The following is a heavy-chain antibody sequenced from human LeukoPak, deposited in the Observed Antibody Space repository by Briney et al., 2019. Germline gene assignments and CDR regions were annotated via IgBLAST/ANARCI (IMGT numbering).Heavy chain of an antibody. V-gene: IGHV6-1*01. D-gene: IGHD3-22*01. Sequence: SQTLSLTCAISGDSVSSNSAAWNWIRQSPSRGLEWLGRTYYRSKWYNDYAVSVKSRITINPDTSKNQFSLKLSSVTAADTAVYYCARIRHSSGYYYGDWYFDLWGRGTLVTVSS. CDR1: GDSVSSNSAA. J-gene: IGHJ2*01. CDR3: ARIRHSSGYYYGDWYFDL. CDR2: TYYRSKWYN.